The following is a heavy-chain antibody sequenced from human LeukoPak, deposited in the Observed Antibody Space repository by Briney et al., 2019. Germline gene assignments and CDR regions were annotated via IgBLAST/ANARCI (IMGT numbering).Heavy chain of an antibody. CDR1: GYTFTSYG. D-gene: IGHD3-3*01. V-gene: IGHV1-18*01. CDR2: ISAYNGNT. J-gene: IGHJ4*02. CDR3: ARVDYYDFWSGLDY. Sequence: ASVKVSCTASGYTFTSYGISWVRQAPGQGLEWMGWISAYNGNTNYAQKLQGRVTMTTDTSTSTAYMELRSLRSDDTAVYYCARVDYYDFWSGLDYWGQGTLVTVSS.